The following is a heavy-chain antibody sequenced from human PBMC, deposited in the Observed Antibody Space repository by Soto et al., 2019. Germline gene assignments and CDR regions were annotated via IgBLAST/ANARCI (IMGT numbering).Heavy chain of an antibody. CDR2: ISGSGGSK. Sequence: HPGGSLRLSCAVSGFTFSTYGMSWVRQAPGKGLEWVSAISGSGGSKYYADSVKGRFTISRDNSKNTLYLQMNSLRAEDTAVYYCAKDLRDITTLRGLIMTWGQGTLVTVSS. CDR1: GFTFSTYG. CDR3: AKDLRDITTLRGLIMT. V-gene: IGHV3-23*01. D-gene: IGHD3-10*01. J-gene: IGHJ4*02.